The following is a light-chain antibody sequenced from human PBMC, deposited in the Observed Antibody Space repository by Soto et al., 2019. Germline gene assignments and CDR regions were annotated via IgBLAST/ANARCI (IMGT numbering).Light chain of an antibody. CDR1: QNIFYSSNNKNY. J-gene: IGKJ1*01. CDR3: QQYYSSPTWT. CDR2: WAS. Sequence: DIVMTQSPDSLAVSLGDRATINCKSSQNIFYSSNNKNYLAWYQQKPGQPPKLLIYWASTRESGVPDRFSGSGSGTDFTLTISSLQAEDVAIYYCQQYYSSPTWTFGQGTKVDIK. V-gene: IGKV4-1*01.